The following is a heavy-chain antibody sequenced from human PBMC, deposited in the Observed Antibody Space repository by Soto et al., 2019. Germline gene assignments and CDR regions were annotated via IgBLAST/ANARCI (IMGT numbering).Heavy chain of an antibody. Sequence: PSETLSLTCAVSGGSISSNNWWSWVRQPPGKGLEWIGEIYHSGSTNYNPSLKSRVTISVDKSKNQFSLKLSPVTAADTAVYYCARAFWSGYYIYFDYWGQGTLVTVSS. CDR1: GGSISSNNW. CDR2: IYHSGST. D-gene: IGHD3-3*01. V-gene: IGHV4-4*02. J-gene: IGHJ4*02. CDR3: ARAFWSGYYIYFDY.